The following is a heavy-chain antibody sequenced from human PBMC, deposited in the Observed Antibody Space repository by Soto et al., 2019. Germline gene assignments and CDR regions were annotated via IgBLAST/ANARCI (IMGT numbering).Heavy chain of an antibody. Sequence: PGESLKISCKASGYSFTSYWIGWVRQMPGKGLEWMGIIDPGDSDTRYSPSFQGQVTISADKSISTAYLQWSSLKASDTATYYCARQIYDSDTGPNFQYYFDSWGQGTPVTVSS. CDR2: IDPGDSDT. V-gene: IGHV5-51*01. CDR1: GYSFTSYW. J-gene: IGHJ4*02. D-gene: IGHD3-22*01. CDR3: ARQIYDSDTGPNFQYYFDS.